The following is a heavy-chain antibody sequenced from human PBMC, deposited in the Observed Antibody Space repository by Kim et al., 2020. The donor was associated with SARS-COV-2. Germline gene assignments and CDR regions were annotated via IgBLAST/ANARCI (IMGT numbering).Heavy chain of an antibody. CDR2: ISADGTGT. D-gene: IGHD3-10*01. Sequence: GGSLRLSCATSGFTFSIYGLTWVRQAPQKGLEWVSAISADGTGTYYADSVKGRFTISRDSSKNTLSLLMNSLRVEDTAVYFCAKGFDVVPRSGRGFDSWGQGTVVTVSS. J-gene: IGHJ3*02. CDR3: AKGFDVVPRSGRGFDS. CDR1: GFTFSIYG. V-gene: IGHV3-23*01.